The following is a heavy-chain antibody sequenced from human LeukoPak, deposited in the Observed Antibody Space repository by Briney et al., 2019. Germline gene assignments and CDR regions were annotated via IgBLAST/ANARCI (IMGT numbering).Heavy chain of an antibody. CDR1: GFTFSSYA. CDR2: ISGSGGST. Sequence: GGSLRLSCAASGFTFSSYAMSWVRQAPGKGLEWVSAISGSGGSTYYADSVKGRFTISRDNSKNSLYLQMNSLRAEDTAVYYCARDRLHCSSTSCYYYYYGMDVWGQGTTVTVSS. J-gene: IGHJ6*02. CDR3: ARDRLHCSSTSCYYYYYGMDV. D-gene: IGHD2-2*01. V-gene: IGHV3-23*01.